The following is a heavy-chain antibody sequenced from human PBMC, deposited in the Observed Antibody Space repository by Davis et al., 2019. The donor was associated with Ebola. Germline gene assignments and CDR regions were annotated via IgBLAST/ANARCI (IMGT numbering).Heavy chain of an antibody. CDR1: GFTFSNYG. J-gene: IGHJ4*02. Sequence: GESLKISCAASGFTFSNYGIHWVRQAPGKGLEWVAYIYYDGTYKYYADSVKGRFTISRDISKNTLYLQMKSLSADDTAVYYCAREPGPGRPYFDYWGQGTLVTVSS. CDR2: IYYDGTYK. D-gene: IGHD2-2*01. V-gene: IGHV3-33*01. CDR3: AREPGPGRPYFDY.